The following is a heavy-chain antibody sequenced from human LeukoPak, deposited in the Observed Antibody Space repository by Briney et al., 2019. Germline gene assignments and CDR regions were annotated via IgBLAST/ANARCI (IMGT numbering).Heavy chain of an antibody. CDR1: GGSISSSSYY. CDR3: AISSGWDTDY. CDR2: IYYSGST. V-gene: IGHV4-39*01. Sequence: SETLSLTCTVSGGSISSSSYYWGWIRQPPGKGLEWIGSIYYSGSTYYNPSPKSRVTISVDTSKNQFSLKLSSVTAADTAVYYCAISSGWDTDYWGQGTLATVSS. J-gene: IGHJ4*02. D-gene: IGHD6-19*01.